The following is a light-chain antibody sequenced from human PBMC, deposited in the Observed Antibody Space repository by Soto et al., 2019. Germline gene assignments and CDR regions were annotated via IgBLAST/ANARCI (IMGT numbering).Light chain of an antibody. CDR3: QQYGSSPEIT. J-gene: IGKJ5*01. CDR1: QSVSSTY. V-gene: IGKV3-20*01. Sequence: TVLTQSPGTLSLSPGERATLSCRASQSVSSTYLAWYQHKPGQAPRLLIYGASRRATGIPDRFSASGSGTDFTLTISRLEPEDFVVYYCQQYGSSPEITFGQGTRLEIK. CDR2: GAS.